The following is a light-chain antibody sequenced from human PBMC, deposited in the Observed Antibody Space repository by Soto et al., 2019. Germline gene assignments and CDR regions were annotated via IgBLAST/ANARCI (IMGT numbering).Light chain of an antibody. J-gene: IGKJ2*01. CDR3: QQYNDWPPKYT. CDR1: QSVSSN. CDR2: AAS. Sequence: EIVMTQSPATLSVSPGERATLSCRASQSVSSNLAWYQQKPGQAPRLLIYAASTRATDVPARFSGSGSGTEFTLTISSLQSEDSAVYYCQQYNDWPPKYTFGQGTKLQIK. V-gene: IGKV3-15*01.